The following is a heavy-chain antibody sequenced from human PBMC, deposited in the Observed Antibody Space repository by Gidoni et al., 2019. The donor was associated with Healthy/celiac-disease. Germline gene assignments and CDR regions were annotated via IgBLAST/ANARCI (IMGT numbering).Heavy chain of an antibody. J-gene: IGHJ4*02. D-gene: IGHD6-19*01. CDR1: GFPFSSYA. Sequence: EVQLLESGGGLVQPGGSLRLSCAASGFPFSSYAMSWVRQAPGKGLEWVSAIRGSGGSTYYADSVKGRFTISRDNSKNTLYLQMNSLRAEDTAVYYCAKEKAAAGTHFDYWGQGTLVTVSS. CDR3: AKEKAAAGTHFDY. CDR2: IRGSGGST. V-gene: IGHV3-23*01.